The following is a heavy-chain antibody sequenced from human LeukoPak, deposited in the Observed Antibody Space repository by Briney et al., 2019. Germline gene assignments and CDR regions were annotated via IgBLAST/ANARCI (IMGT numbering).Heavy chain of an antibody. CDR3: ARGTGVYYIY. D-gene: IGHD1-26*01. Sequence: GGSLRLSCAASGFPFNTYWMSWVRQSPGKGLQWVANIKPAGSDKYYVDSVRGRFTVSRDNAKNSLYLHLSSLGADDTAVYYCARGTGVYYIYWGQGTLVTVSS. CDR2: IKPAGSDK. CDR1: GFPFNTYW. J-gene: IGHJ4*02. V-gene: IGHV3-7*01.